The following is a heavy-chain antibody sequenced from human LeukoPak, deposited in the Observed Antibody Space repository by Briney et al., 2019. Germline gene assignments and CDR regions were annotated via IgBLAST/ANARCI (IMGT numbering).Heavy chain of an antibody. Sequence: GESLKISCQVSGYSFTNYWIGWVRQMPGKGMEWMGVIYPGDSRIRYNPSFQGQVTISVDKAISTAYLQWVSLKASDTAMYYCACRDLTSTWSFPWGQGTLVTVSS. J-gene: IGHJ5*02. CDR1: GYSFTNYW. CDR3: ACRDLTSTWSFP. D-gene: IGHD6-13*01. V-gene: IGHV5-51*01. CDR2: IYPGDSRI.